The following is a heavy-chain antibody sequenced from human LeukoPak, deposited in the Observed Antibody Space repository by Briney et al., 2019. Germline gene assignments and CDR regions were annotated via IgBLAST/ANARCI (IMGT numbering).Heavy chain of an antibody. CDR1: GGSISSSSYY. J-gene: IGHJ3*02. D-gene: IGHD1-26*01. V-gene: IGHV4-39*07. CDR3: TREWELLPRPPSDAFDI. CDR2: IYYSGST. Sequence: SETLSLTCTVSGGSISSSSYYWGWIRQPPGKGLEWIGSIYYSGSTYYNPSLKSRVTISVDTSKDQFSLKLSSVTAADTAVYYCTREWELLPRPPSDAFDIWGQGTMVTVSS.